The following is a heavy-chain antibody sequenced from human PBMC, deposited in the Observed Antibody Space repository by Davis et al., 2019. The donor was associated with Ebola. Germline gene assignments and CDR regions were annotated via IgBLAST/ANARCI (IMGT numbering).Heavy chain of an antibody. Sequence: ASVKVSCKASGYTFTGFYIHWARQAPGQGLEWLGWINPNTGGTNLAQKFQGRVTITRDTSASTAYMELSSLRSEDTAVYYCARMLWSGYYFDYWGQGTLVTVSS. CDR3: ARMLWSGYYFDY. D-gene: IGHD3-10*02. J-gene: IGHJ4*02. CDR1: GYTFTGFY. V-gene: IGHV1-2*02. CDR2: INPNTGGT.